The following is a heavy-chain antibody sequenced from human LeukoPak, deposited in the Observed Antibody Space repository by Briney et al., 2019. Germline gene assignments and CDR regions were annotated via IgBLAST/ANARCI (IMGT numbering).Heavy chain of an antibody. J-gene: IGHJ5*02. CDR1: GFTFSGSA. D-gene: IGHD3-22*01. V-gene: IGHV3-73*01. CDR3: TSKNYYDSSPFDP. CDR2: IRSRANSYAT. Sequence: GGSLRLSCAASGFTFSGSAMHWVRQAPGKGLEWVGRIRSRANSYATAYAASVKGRFTISRDDSKNTAYLQMNSLKTEDTAVYYCTSKNYYDSSPFDPWGQGTLVTVSS.